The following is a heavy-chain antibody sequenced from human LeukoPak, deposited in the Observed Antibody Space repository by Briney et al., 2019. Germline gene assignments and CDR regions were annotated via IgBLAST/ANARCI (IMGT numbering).Heavy chain of an antibody. V-gene: IGHV5-51*01. CDR3: AKGRQQLASLTWFDP. Sequence: GESLKISFKASGYRFSKYWIAWVRPMPGKGLEWMGILYPGDSDTRYSPSFQGQVTISADKSINTSYLQWSSLKASDTTIYYCAKGRQQLASLTWFDPWGQGTLVTVSS. D-gene: IGHD6-13*01. CDR2: LYPGDSDT. CDR1: GYRFSKYW. J-gene: IGHJ5*02.